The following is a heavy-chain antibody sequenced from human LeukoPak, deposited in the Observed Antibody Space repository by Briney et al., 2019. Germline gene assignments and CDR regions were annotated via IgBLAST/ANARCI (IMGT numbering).Heavy chain of an antibody. J-gene: IGHJ4*02. CDR3: AVEMATSNFDY. CDR2: IWYDGSNK. V-gene: IGHV3-33*01. CDR1: GFTFSSYG. D-gene: IGHD5-12*01. Sequence: GRSLRLSCAASGFTFSSYGMHWVRQAPGKGLEWVAVIWYDGSNKYYADSVKGRFTISRDNSKNTLYLQMNSLRAEDTAVYYCAVEMATSNFDYWGQGTLVTVSS.